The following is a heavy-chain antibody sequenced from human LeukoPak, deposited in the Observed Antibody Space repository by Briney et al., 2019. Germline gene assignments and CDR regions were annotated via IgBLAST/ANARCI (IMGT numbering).Heavy chain of an antibody. CDR2: IIPIFRTA. Sequence: ASVKVSCKASGHTFTGYFIHWVRQAPGQGLEWMGGIIPIFRTANYAQKFQGRVTITADESTSTAYMELSSLRSEDTAVYYCARALRYYSDSSGYAFDYWGQGTLVTVSS. CDR1: GHTFTGYF. J-gene: IGHJ4*02. D-gene: IGHD3-22*01. V-gene: IGHV1-69*13. CDR3: ARALRYYSDSSGYAFDY.